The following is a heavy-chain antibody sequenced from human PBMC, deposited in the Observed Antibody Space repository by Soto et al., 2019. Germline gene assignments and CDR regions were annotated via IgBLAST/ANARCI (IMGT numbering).Heavy chain of an antibody. D-gene: IGHD2-21*02. Sequence: GESLKISCKGSGYSFTSYWIGWGRQMPGKGLEWVGIIYPGDYDTRYSTSCQGQVTTSAGKSIITAYLQWNSLKALDTAMYYCARRAYCGGACSPTDYYYYYMDVWGKGTTVTVSS. V-gene: IGHV5-51*01. CDR1: GYSFTSYW. J-gene: IGHJ6*03. CDR2: IYPGDYDT. CDR3: ARRAYCGGACSPTDYYYYYMDV.